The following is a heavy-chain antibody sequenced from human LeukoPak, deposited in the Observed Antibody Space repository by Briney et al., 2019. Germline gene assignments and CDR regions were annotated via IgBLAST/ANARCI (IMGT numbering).Heavy chain of an antibody. CDR1: GGSISSYF. CDR2: IYYSGST. Sequence: ETLSLTCTVSGGSISSYFWSWIRQPPGKGLEWIGYIYYSGSTNYNPSLKSRVTISVDTSKNQFSLKLSSVIAADTAVYYCARDFRPARPTSSGPSWGYFQHWGQGTLVTVSS. V-gene: IGHV4-59*01. J-gene: IGHJ1*01. D-gene: IGHD6-19*01. CDR3: ARDFRPARPTSSGPSWGYFQH.